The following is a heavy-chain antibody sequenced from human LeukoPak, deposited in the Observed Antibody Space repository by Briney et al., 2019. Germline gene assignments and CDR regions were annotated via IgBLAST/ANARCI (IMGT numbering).Heavy chain of an antibody. Sequence: GGSLRLSCGVSGLSLDDYGMSWVRQAPGKGLQWVSGINWDGGNSGYADSVKGRFTISRDHAKNSLYLQMNNLRDEDTAIYYCTKDVSSNWCSFDYWGPGIMVTVSS. V-gene: IGHV3-20*04. CDR2: INWDGGNS. D-gene: IGHD2-8*01. J-gene: IGHJ4*02. CDR1: GLSLDDYG. CDR3: TKDVSSNWCSFDY.